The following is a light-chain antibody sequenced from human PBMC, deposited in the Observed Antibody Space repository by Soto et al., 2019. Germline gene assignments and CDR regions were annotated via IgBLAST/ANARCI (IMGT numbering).Light chain of an antibody. J-gene: IGKJ1*01. CDR3: QQYNNWPQT. CDR1: QIVSSN. Sequence: EIVMTQSPAALSVSPWERATLSCRAIQIVSSNLAWYQQKPGQXPRLLIYGASTRATGIPARFSGSGSGTELTLTISSPKSEDFAVYYCQQYNNWPQTFGQGTKVDSK. CDR2: GAS. V-gene: IGKV3-15*01.